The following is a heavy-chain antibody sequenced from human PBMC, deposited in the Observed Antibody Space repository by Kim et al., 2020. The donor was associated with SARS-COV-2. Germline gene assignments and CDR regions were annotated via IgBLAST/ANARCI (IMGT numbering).Heavy chain of an antibody. D-gene: IGHD6-19*01. V-gene: IGHV2-5*02. CDR3: AHRRSVLDSSGWYVGTDWFDP. Sequence: SGPTLVNPTQTLTLTCTLSGFSLSTSGVGVGWIRQPPGKALEWLALIYWDDDKRYSPSLKSRLTITKDTSKNQVVLTMTNMDPVDTATYYCAHRRSVLDSSGWYVGTDWFDPWGQGTLVTVSS. J-gene: IGHJ5*02. CDR2: IYWDDDK. CDR1: GFSLSTSGVG.